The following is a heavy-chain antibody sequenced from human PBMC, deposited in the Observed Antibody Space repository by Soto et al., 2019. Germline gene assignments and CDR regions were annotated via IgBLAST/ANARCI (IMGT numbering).Heavy chain of an antibody. D-gene: IGHD2-2*01. CDR1: GYTFTNYG. CDR3: ARDQDSIQYAGIDY. CDR2: ISAYNGNT. Sequence: QVQLVQSGAEVKKPGASVKVSCKASGYTFTNYGISWVRQAPGQGLEWMGWISAYNGNTNYAQKLQGRVTMTTDTSTSTAYMELRSLISDDTAMYYCARDQDSIQYAGIDYWGQGTLVTVSS. J-gene: IGHJ4*02. V-gene: IGHV1-18*01.